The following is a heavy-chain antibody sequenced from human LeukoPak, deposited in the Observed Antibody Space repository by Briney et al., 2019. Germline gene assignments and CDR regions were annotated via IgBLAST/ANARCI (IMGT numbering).Heavy chain of an antibody. D-gene: IGHD1-14*01. CDR1: GGSISSYY. CDR2: IYYSGST. Sequence: SETLSLTCTVSGGSISSYYWSWIRQPPGKGLEWIGYIYYSGSTNYNPSLKSRVTTSVDTSKNQFSLKLSSVTAADTAVYYCARHSITPGTEYALDIWGQGTMVTVSS. V-gene: IGHV4-59*08. J-gene: IGHJ3*02. CDR3: ARHSITPGTEYALDI.